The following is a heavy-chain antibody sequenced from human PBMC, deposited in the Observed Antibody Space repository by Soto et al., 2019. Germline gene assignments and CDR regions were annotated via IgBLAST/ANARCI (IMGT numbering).Heavy chain of an antibody. J-gene: IGHJ4*02. CDR3: ARELPHYDFWSGYYGFDY. CDR1: GFTFSSYW. D-gene: IGHD3-3*01. V-gene: IGHV3-7*01. CDR2: IKQDGSEK. Sequence: GSIRLSCAASGFTFSSYWRSWVRQAPGKGLEWVANIKQDGSEKYYVDSVKGRFTISRDNAKNSLYLQMNSLRAEDTAVYYCARELPHYDFWSGYYGFDYWGQGTLVTVSS.